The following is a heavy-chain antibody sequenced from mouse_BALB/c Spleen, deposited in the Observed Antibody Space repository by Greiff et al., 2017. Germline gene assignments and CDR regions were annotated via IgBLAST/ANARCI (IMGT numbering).Heavy chain of an antibody. V-gene: IGHV5-17*02. Sequence: EVQLQESGGGLVQPGGSRKLSCAASGFTFSSFGMHWVRQAPEKGLEWVAYISSGSSTIYYADTVKGRFTISRDNPKNTLFLQMTSLRSEDTAMYYCARGRSNFDYWGQGTTLTVSS. J-gene: IGHJ2*01. CDR3: ARGRSNFDY. CDR2: ISSGSSTI. CDR1: GFTFSSFG.